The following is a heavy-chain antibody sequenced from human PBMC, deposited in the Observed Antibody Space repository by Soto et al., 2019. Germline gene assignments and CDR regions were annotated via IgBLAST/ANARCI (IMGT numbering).Heavy chain of an antibody. Sequence: EVQLSESGGGLVQPGGSLRLSCAASGFTFSSYGLNWVRQAPGKGLEWVSVISDSGTTYYADSVKGRFTISRDNSKNTLYLQMSSLRAEDTAVYYCGGISVGSWGQGTLVTVSS. J-gene: IGHJ5*02. CDR3: GGISVGS. CDR1: GFTFSSYG. V-gene: IGHV3-23*01. D-gene: IGHD6-19*01. CDR2: ISDSGTT.